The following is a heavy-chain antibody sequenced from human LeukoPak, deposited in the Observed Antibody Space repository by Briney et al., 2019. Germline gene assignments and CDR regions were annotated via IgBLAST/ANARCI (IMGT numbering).Heavy chain of an antibody. CDR3: ARDMYTRNPFDY. J-gene: IGHJ4*02. D-gene: IGHD5/OR15-5a*01. CDR2: IYRGGST. V-gene: IGHV3-66*01. Sequence: GGSLRLSCAESGFTVSSNYMSWVRQAPGKGLEWVSVIYRGGSTYYADSVRGRFTISRDNSKNTLHLQMNSLRAEDTAVYYCARDMYTRNPFDYWGQGTLVTVSS. CDR1: GFTVSSNY.